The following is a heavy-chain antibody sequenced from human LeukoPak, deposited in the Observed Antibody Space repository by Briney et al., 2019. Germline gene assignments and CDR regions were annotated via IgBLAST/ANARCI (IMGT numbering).Heavy chain of an antibody. CDR3: TKFETVAVANSDS. V-gene: IGHV3-21*03. D-gene: IGHD6-19*01. Sequence: GGSLRLSCAASGFTFRSFSMNWVRQAPGKGLEWVSSISASSTYILYAESMRGRFTISRDDAKNSLYLQMNSLRAEDTAVYYCTKFETVAVANSDSWGQGTLVTVSS. CDR1: GFTFRSFS. J-gene: IGHJ4*02. CDR2: ISASSTYI.